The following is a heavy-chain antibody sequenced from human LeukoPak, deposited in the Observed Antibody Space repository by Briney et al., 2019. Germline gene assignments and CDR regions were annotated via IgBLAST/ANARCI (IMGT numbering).Heavy chain of an antibody. V-gene: IGHV4-31*03. Sequence: SQTLSLTCTVSGGSISSGGYCWSWIRQHPGKGLEWIGYIYYSGSTYYNPSLKSRVTISVDTSKNQFSLKLSSVTAADTAVYYCAREDSRANFDYWGQGTLVTVSS. CDR3: AREDSRANFDY. CDR2: IYYSGST. D-gene: IGHD3-22*01. J-gene: IGHJ4*02. CDR1: GGSISSGGYC.